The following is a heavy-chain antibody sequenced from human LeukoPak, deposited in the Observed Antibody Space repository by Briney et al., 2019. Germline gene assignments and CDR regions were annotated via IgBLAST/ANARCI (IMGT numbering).Heavy chain of an antibody. J-gene: IGHJ4*02. D-gene: IGHD3-22*01. V-gene: IGHV3-15*01. CDR1: GFTFSNAW. CDR2: IKSKTDGGTT. Sequence: GGSLRLSCAASGFTFSNAWMSWVRQAPGKGLEWVGRIKSKTDGGTTDYAAPVKGRFTISRDDSKNTLYLQMNSLKTEDTAVXXXXTYYDSSGYGDYWGQGTLVTVSS. CDR3: XTYYDSSGYGDY.